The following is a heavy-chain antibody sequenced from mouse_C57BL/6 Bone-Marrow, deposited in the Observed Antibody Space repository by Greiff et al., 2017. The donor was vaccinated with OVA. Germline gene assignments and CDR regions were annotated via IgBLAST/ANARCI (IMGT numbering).Heavy chain of an antibody. D-gene: IGHD3-3*01. CDR2: IYPGNSDT. CDR1: GYTFTSYW. CDR3: ATKGLGYFDY. Sequence: VQLKEPGTVLARPGASVKMSCKTSGYTFTSYWMHWVKQRPGQGLEWIGAIYPGNSDTSYNQKFKGKATLTAVTSASTPYMELSSLTYEDSTVYYFATKGLGYFDYWGQGTTLTVSS. V-gene: IGHV1-5*01. J-gene: IGHJ2*01.